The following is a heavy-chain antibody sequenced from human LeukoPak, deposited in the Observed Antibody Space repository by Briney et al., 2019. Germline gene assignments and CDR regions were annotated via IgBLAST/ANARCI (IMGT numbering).Heavy chain of an antibody. CDR1: GGSISSSSSY. V-gene: IGHV4-39*07. D-gene: IGHD1-1*01. J-gene: IGHJ5*02. CDR3: AREGTAGTNLNWFDP. CDR2: IYYSGST. Sequence: SETLSLTCTVSGGSISSSSSYWGWIRQPPGKGLKWIGSIYYSGSTYYNPSLKSRVTISVDTSKNQFSLKLSSVTAADTAVYYCAREGTAGTNLNWFDPWGQGTLVTVSS.